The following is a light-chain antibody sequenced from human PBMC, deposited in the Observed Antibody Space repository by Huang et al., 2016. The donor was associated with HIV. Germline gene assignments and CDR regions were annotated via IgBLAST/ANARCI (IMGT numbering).Light chain of an antibody. CDR1: QSISSY. V-gene: IGKV1-39*01. J-gene: IGKJ2*01. Sequence: DIQMTQSPSSRSAYVGNRVTITCRASQSISSYLNWYQQKPGKAPKLLIYAASSLESGVPSRFSGSGSGTDFTLTISSLQPEDFATYYCQQSYSTPHTFGQGTKLEIK. CDR3: QQSYSTPHT. CDR2: AAS.